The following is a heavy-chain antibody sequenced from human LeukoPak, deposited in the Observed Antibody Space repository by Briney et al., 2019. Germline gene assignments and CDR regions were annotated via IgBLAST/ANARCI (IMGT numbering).Heavy chain of an antibody. Sequence: SETLSLTCAVYGGSFSGYYWSWIRQPPGKGLEWIGEINHSGSTNYNPSLKSRVTISVDTSKNQFSLKLSSVTAADTAVYYCARWVRWGYDFWSAPAANWYFDLWGRGTLVTVSS. CDR2: INHSGST. J-gene: IGHJ2*01. V-gene: IGHV4-34*01. CDR1: GGSFSGYY. CDR3: ARWVRWGYDFWSAPAANWYFDL. D-gene: IGHD3-3*01.